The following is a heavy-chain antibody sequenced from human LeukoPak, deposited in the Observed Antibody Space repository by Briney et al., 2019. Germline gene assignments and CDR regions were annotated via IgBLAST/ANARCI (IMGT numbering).Heavy chain of an antibody. CDR1: GGTFSSYA. CDR3: ARDQGSSGPDY. V-gene: IGHV1-69*04. Sequence: GSSVKVSCKASGGTFSSYAISWVRQAPGQGLEWMGRIIPILGIANYAQKFQGRVTMTRDTSTSTVYMELSSLRSEDTAVYYCARDQGSSGPDYWGQGTLVTVSS. D-gene: IGHD6-19*01. CDR2: IIPILGIA. J-gene: IGHJ4*02.